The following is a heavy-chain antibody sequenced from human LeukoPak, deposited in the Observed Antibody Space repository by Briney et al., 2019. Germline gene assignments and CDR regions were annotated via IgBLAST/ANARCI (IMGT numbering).Heavy chain of an antibody. V-gene: IGHV3-7*01. CDR1: GFTFSNYW. D-gene: IGHD6-13*01. J-gene: IGHJ6*02. Sequence: GGSLRLSCAASGFTFSNYWMNWVRQAPGKGLKWLASIHPGGSEKYYVDSVEGRFTISRDDAKKLLYLQMNSLRAEDTAVYYCAREGIAAAGKNDYYYIGMDVWGQGTTVTVSS. CDR2: IHPGGSEK. CDR3: AREGIAAAGKNDYYYIGMDV.